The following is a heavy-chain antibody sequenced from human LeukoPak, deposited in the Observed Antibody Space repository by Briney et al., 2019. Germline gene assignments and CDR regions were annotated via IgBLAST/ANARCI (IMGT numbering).Heavy chain of an antibody. Sequence: PSQTLSLTCTVSGGSISSGGYYWSWIRQHPGKGLEWIGYIYYSGSTYYNPSLKSRVTISVDTSKNQFSLKLSSVTAADTAVYYCARVRFVRIAAAGPFDYWGQGTLVTVSS. J-gene: IGHJ4*02. D-gene: IGHD6-13*01. V-gene: IGHV4-31*03. CDR1: GGSISSGGYY. CDR2: IYYSGST. CDR3: ARVRFVRIAAAGPFDY.